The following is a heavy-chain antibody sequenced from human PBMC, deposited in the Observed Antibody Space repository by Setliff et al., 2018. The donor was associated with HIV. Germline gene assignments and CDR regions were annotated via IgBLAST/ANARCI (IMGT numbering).Heavy chain of an antibody. CDR3: ARGLSFYDPGGFDY. V-gene: IGHV4-39*07. CDR2: ISYTGST. J-gene: IGHJ4*02. D-gene: IGHD3-22*01. CDR1: GGSINRSNYY. Sequence: PSETLSLTCTVPGGSINRSNYYWGWIRQPPGKGLEWIGTISYTGSTYYDPSLKSRVTISVDTSKNQFSLKLRSVTAADTAVYYCARGLSFYDPGGFDYWGQGTLVTVSS.